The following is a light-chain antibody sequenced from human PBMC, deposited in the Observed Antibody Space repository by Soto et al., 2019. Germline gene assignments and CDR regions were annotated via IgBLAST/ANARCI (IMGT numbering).Light chain of an antibody. Sequence: EIVLTQSPGTLSLSPGERVTLSCRASQSVSNSYLAWHQQKPGQAPRLLIYGASSRPTGIPDRFSGSGSGTDFTLTISRLEPEDSAVYYCQQDGTSPYTFGQGTKLEI. CDR1: QSVSNSY. V-gene: IGKV3-20*01. J-gene: IGKJ2*01. CDR3: QQDGTSPYT. CDR2: GAS.